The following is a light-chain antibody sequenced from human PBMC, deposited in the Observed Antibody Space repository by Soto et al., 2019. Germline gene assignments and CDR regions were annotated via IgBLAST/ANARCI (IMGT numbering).Light chain of an antibody. Sequence: ETVMTQSPDTLSVSPGERATLSCRASQSVSTNLAWYQQKPGQAPRLLIYGASTRATGVPARFSGSGSGTAFTLTISSLQSEDFAVYYCQQYTFWPPITFGQGTRLEIK. V-gene: IGKV3-15*01. CDR1: QSVSTN. J-gene: IGKJ5*01. CDR2: GAS. CDR3: QQYTFWPPIT.